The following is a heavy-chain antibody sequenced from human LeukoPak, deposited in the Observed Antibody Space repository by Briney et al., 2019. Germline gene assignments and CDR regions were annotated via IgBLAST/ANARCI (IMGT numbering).Heavy chain of an antibody. Sequence: SETLSLTCTVSGGSISRSSYYWGWIRQPPWKGLEWIGSIYYSGSTYYNPSLKSRVTISGDTSKNQFSLKLSSVTAADTAVYYCAGLIRPGWFDPWGQGTLVTVSS. CDR3: AGLIRPGWFDP. J-gene: IGHJ5*02. CDR2: IYYSGST. D-gene: IGHD1-14*01. V-gene: IGHV4-39*01. CDR1: GGSISRSSYY.